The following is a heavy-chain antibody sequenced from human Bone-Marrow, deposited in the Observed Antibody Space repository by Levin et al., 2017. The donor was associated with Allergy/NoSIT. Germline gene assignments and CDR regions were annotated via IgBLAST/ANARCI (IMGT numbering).Heavy chain of an antibody. CDR3: ARAPYYGPARPYQSDY. D-gene: IGHD3-10*01. J-gene: IGHJ4*02. V-gene: IGHV4-39*01. CDR2: VYYTGST. Sequence: TSETLPLTCSVSGGSISSSTYSWGWIRQPPGKGLEWIGNVYYTGSTHYNPSLKSRVTISADTSKNQFSLKLSSVTAADTAVYYCARAPYYGPARPYQSDYWGQGTLVTVSS. CDR1: GGSISSSTYS.